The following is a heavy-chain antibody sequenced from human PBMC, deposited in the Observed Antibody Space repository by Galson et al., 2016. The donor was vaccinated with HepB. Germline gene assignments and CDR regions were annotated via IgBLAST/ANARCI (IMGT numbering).Heavy chain of an antibody. CDR3: VSWRYGAYYDYYDMDV. CDR2: IYYTEND. V-gene: IGHV4-39*01. J-gene: IGHJ6*02. CDR1: GGSISSSSYY. Sequence: SETLSLTCTVSGGSISSSSYYWGWIRQPPGKGLEWIGSIYYTENDYYNPSLRRRVTISVDTSKSQFSLRLSSVTAADTAIYYCVSWRYGAYYDYYDMDVWGQGTTVTVSS. D-gene: IGHD5-18*01.